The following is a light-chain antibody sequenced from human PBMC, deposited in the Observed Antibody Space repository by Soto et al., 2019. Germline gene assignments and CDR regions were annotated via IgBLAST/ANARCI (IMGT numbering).Light chain of an antibody. CDR3: QQSYDVRLS. Sequence: DIQMTQSPSSLSADVGDRVTITCRASQSLRDYLNWYQQKPGKAPNLLIHGASTLQSGVPSRFSGGGSGTEFTLTISSLQPDDFATYYCQQSYDVRLSFGGGTKV. CDR2: GAS. CDR1: QSLRDY. J-gene: IGKJ4*01. V-gene: IGKV1-39*01.